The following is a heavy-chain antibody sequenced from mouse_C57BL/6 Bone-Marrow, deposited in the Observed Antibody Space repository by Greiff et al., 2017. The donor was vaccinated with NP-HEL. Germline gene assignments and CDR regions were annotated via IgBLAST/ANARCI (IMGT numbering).Heavy chain of an antibody. CDR3: ARRRYGNPYYFDY. J-gene: IGHJ2*01. D-gene: IGHD2-10*02. CDR1: GYAFSSSW. V-gene: IGHV1-82*01. CDR2: IYPGDGDT. Sequence: QVQLQQSGPELVKPGASVKISCKASGYAFSSSWMNWVKQRPGKGLEWIGRIYPGDGDTNYNGKFKGKATLTADKSSSTAYMQLSSLTSEDSAVYFCARRRYGNPYYFDYWGQGTTLTVSS.